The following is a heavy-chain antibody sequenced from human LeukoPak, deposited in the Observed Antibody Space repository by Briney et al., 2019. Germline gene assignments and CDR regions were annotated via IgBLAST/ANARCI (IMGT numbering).Heavy chain of an antibody. CDR3: ARAGELAYCGGDCYHNWFDP. CDR2: ISSSSSYI. CDR1: GFTFSSYS. Sequence: GGSLRLSCAASGFTFSSYSMNWVRQAPGKGLEWVSSISSSSSYIYYADSVKGRFTISRDNAKNSLYLQMNSLRAEDTAVYYRARAGELAYCGGDCYHNWFDPWGQGTLVTVSS. V-gene: IGHV3-21*01. J-gene: IGHJ5*02. D-gene: IGHD2-21*02.